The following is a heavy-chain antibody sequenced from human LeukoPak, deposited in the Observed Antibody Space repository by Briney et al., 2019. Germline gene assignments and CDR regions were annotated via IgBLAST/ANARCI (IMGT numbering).Heavy chain of an antibody. J-gene: IGHJ4*02. D-gene: IGHD1-26*01. CDR2: MNIDGSEK. CDR3: ARDPVEWELLLDY. Sequence: PGGSLRLSCAASGFTFSSYWMGWVRQAPGKRLEWVANMNIDGSEKYYADSAKGRFTISRDNARNSVYLQMNSLRVEDTAVYYCARDPVEWELLLDYWGQGTLVTGSS. V-gene: IGHV3-7*01. CDR1: GFTFSSYW.